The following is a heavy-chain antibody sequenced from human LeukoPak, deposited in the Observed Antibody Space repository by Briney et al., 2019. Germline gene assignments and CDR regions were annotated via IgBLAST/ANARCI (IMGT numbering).Heavy chain of an antibody. CDR1: GFTFSSYS. CDR2: ISGSSSYI. D-gene: IGHD5-18*01. Sequence: GGSLRLSCAASGFTFSSYSMNWVRQAPGKGLEWVSSISGSSSYIYYADSVKGRFTISRHNAKNSLYLQMNSPRAEDTAVYYCARALGYSYGSNWFDPWGQGTLVTVSS. V-gene: IGHV3-21*04. J-gene: IGHJ5*02. CDR3: ARALGYSYGSNWFDP.